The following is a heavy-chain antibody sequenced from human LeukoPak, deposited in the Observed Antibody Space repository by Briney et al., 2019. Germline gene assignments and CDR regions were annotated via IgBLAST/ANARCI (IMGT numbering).Heavy chain of an antibody. V-gene: IGHV4-38-2*02. J-gene: IGHJ6*03. D-gene: IGHD2-15*01. CDR2: IYHSGST. CDR3: ASFYCSGGSCYQYFSYYYMDV. Sequence: PSETLSLTCTVSGYSISSGYYWGWIRQPPGKGLEWIGSIYHSGSTYYKPSLKSRVAISVDTSKNQFSLKLNSVTAADTAVYYCASFYCSGGSCYQYFSYYYMDVWGKGTTVTISS. CDR1: GYSISSGYY.